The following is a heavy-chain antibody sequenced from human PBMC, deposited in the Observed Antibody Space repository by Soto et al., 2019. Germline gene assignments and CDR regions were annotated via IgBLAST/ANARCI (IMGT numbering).Heavy chain of an antibody. Sequence: TSDTLYLACTVSFCSISSGDYYCSWIRQVPGKGLEWIGYIYYSGSSYYNPSLKSRVIISVDTSKNQFSLKLSSVTAADTAVYYCARGSGWFEPWGQGTLVTVSS. CDR3: ARGSGWFEP. V-gene: IGHV4-30-4*02. J-gene: IGHJ5*02. CDR2: IYYSGSS. CDR1: FCSISSGDYY.